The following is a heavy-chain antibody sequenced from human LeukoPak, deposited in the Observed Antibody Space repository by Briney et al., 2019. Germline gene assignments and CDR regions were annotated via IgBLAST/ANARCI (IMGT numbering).Heavy chain of an antibody. CDR3: ARDFWGAYRVDYFDY. J-gene: IGHJ4*02. D-gene: IGHD3-3*01. Sequence: PGGSLRLSCAASGFTFSSYSMNWVRQAPGRGLEWVSYISSSSSTIYYADSVKGRFTISRDNAKNSLYLQMNSLRAEDTAVYYCARDFWGAYRVDYFDYWGQGTLVTVSS. CDR1: GFTFSSYS. CDR2: ISSSSSTI. V-gene: IGHV3-48*01.